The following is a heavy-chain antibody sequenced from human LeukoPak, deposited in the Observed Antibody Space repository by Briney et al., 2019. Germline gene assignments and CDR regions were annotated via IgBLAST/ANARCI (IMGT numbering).Heavy chain of an antibody. V-gene: IGHV4-4*07. J-gene: IGHJ6*03. CDR3: ATRYSSSVNYYYYYMDV. CDR1: GGSISSYY. D-gene: IGHD6-13*01. Sequence: PSETLSLTCTVSGGSISSYYWSWIRQPAGKGLEWIGRIYTSGSTNYNPSLKSRVTMSVDTSKNQFSLKLSSVTAADTAVYYCATRYSSSVNYYYYYMDVWGKGTSVTVSS. CDR2: IYTSGST.